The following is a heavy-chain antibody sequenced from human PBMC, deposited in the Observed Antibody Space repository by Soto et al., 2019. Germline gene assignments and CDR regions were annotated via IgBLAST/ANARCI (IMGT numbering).Heavy chain of an antibody. CDR2: ISGNGGST. CDR1: GFTFSSYA. D-gene: IGHD3-10*01. Sequence: EVQLVESGGGLVQPGGSLRLSCAASGFTFSSYAMHWVRQAPGKGLEYVSAISGNGGSTYYANSVKGRFTISRDNSKNTLYVQMGSLRGEDMAVYYCARRGYGLYFDYWGQGTLVTVSS. V-gene: IGHV3-64*01. J-gene: IGHJ4*02. CDR3: ARRGYGLYFDY.